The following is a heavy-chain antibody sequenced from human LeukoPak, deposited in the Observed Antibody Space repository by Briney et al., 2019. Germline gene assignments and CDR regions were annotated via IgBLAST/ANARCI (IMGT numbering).Heavy chain of an antibody. D-gene: IGHD1-1*01. Sequence: GGSLRLSCAASRFTFSSYTMHWVRQAPGKGLEWVALISYDGSNKYYADSVKGRFTISRDNSEDTLYLQMNSLRAEDTAVYYCVRDPSGSGFAFDSWGQGALVTVSS. J-gene: IGHJ4*02. V-gene: IGHV3-30-3*01. CDR3: VRDPSGSGFAFDS. CDR1: RFTFSSYT. CDR2: ISYDGSNK.